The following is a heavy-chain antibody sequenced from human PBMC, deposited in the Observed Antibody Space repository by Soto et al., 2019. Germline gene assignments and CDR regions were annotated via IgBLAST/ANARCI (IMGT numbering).Heavy chain of an antibody. D-gene: IGHD6-19*01. CDR1: GFTFGSSA. CDR2: IVVASGYA. CDR3: AADVIGVAGDFDH. V-gene: IGHV1-58*01. Sequence: LVQSGPDVKKPGTSVKVSCKTSGFTFGSSAVQWVRQVRGQRLEWIGWIVVASGYANVAQKFQDRVSLTRDLSTNTAFMELSSLTSEDSAMYYCAADVIGVAGDFDHWGQGTLVSVSS. J-gene: IGHJ4*02.